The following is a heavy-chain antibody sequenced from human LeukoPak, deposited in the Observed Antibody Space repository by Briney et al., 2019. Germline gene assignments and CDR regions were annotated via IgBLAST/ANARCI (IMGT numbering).Heavy chain of an antibody. Sequence: GGSLRLSCAASGFTFSSYWMHWVRQAPGKGLVWVSRINSDGSSTSYADSVKGRFTISRDNAKNTLYLQMNSLRAEDTAVYYCAREGRTGTTSDAFDLWGQGTMVTVSS. D-gene: IGHD1-1*01. J-gene: IGHJ3*01. CDR3: AREGRTGTTSDAFDL. CDR1: GFTFSSYW. V-gene: IGHV3-74*01. CDR2: INSDGSST.